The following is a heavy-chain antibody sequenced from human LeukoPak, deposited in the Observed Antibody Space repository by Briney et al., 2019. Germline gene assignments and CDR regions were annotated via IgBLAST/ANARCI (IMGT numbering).Heavy chain of an antibody. CDR2: ITRDGNEK. J-gene: IGHJ4*02. V-gene: IGHV3-7*01. D-gene: IGHD1-26*01. CDR1: GLIFSTYW. Sequence: GGSLRLSCEVSGLIFSTYWMTWVRQAPGKGLEWVATITRDGNEKYYVDSVKGRFTISRDNAKNSLYLQMNSLRDEDTAVYYCARDVKWELLPYYFDYWGQGTLVTVSS. CDR3: ARDVKWELLPYYFDY.